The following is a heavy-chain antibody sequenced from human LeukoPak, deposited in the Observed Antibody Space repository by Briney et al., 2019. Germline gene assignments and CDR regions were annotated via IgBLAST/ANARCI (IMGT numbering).Heavy chain of an antibody. CDR2: INPNSGGT. CDR1: GYTFTGYY. D-gene: IGHD3-16*01. V-gene: IGHV1-2*02. J-gene: IGHJ5*01. CDR3: ARGGWYRSYEHEFDF. Sequence: ASVKVSCKASGYTFTGYYMHWVRQAPGQGLEWMGWINPNSGGTNYAQKFQGRVTMTRDTSISTAYMELSRLRSDDTAVYYCARGGWYRSYEHEFDFWGQGTLVTVSS.